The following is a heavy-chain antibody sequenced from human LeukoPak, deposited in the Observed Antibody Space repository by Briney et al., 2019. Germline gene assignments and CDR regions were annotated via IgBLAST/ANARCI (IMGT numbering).Heavy chain of an antibody. D-gene: IGHD4-17*01. V-gene: IGHV3-53*01. Sequence: GGSLRLSCAASGFTVISNYMSWVRQAPGKGLEWVSVIYSGGSTYYADSVKGRFTISRDNSENTLYLQMNSLRAEDTAVYYCARDLNRLRRGFDPWGQGTLVTVSS. CDR1: GFTVISNY. J-gene: IGHJ5*02. CDR3: ARDLNRLRRGFDP. CDR2: IYSGGST.